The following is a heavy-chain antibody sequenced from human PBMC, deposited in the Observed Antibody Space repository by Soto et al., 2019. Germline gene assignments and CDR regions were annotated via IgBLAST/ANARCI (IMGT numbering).Heavy chain of an antibody. Sequence: QVQLVQSGGGVVQPGRSLRLSCAASGFDFNTYGLHWVRQAPGKGLEWVAGISFDGGNQYYADSVKGRFTISRDKSNNTLYLEMNSLRGEDTAVYYCARESRRGTYSWNYCDAFNIWGQGTMVTVSS. V-gene: IGHV3-30*03. CDR3: ARESRRGTYSWNYCDAFNI. CDR2: ISFDGGNQ. D-gene: IGHD1-7*01. CDR1: GFDFNTYG. J-gene: IGHJ3*02.